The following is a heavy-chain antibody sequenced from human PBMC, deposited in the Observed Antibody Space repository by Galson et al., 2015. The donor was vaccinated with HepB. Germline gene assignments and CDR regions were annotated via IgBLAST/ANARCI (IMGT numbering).Heavy chain of an antibody. Sequence: SLRLSCAASGFTFSSYAMHWVRQAPGKGLEWVAVISYDGSNKYYADSVKGRFTISRDNSKNTLYLQMNSLRAEDTAVYYCAIKYYDSSGLDYWGQGTLVTVSS. CDR1: GFTFSSYA. CDR2: ISYDGSNK. J-gene: IGHJ4*02. D-gene: IGHD3-22*01. V-gene: IGHV3-30*04. CDR3: AIKYYDSSGLDY.